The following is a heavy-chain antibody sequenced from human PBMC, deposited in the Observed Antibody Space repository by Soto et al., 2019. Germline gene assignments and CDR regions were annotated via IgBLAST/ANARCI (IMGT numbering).Heavy chain of an antibody. CDR1: GYTFTSYG. D-gene: IGHD2-8*02. J-gene: IGHJ4*02. Sequence: ASVKVSCKASGYTFTSYGISWVRQAPGQGLEWMGWISTNNGNTNYAQKLQDRVTMTTDTSTSTAYMELRSLISDDTAVYYCARDCTGHACTTYYWGQGTLVTVSS. CDR3: ARDCTGHACTTYY. CDR2: ISTNNGNT. V-gene: IGHV1-18*01.